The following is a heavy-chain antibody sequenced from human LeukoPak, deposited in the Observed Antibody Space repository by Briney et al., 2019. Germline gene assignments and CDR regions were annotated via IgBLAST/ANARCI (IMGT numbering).Heavy chain of an antibody. D-gene: IGHD6-13*01. Sequence: PSETLSLTCTVSGGSISSYYWSWIRQPPGKGLEWIGYIYYSGSTNYNPSLKSRVTISVDTSKNQFSLKLSSVTAADTAVYYCARADSSSWYVRSTSPVDYWGQGTLVTVSS. CDR1: GGSISSYY. V-gene: IGHV4-59*01. CDR3: ARADSSSWYVRSTSPVDY. J-gene: IGHJ4*02. CDR2: IYYSGST.